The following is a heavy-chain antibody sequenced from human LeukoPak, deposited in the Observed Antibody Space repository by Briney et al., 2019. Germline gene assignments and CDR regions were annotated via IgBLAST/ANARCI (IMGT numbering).Heavy chain of an antibody. CDR1: GYTFTAYY. CDR3: ATSSEGGYSYGSDIDY. J-gene: IGHJ4*02. D-gene: IGHD5-18*01. Sequence: ASVKVSCKASGYTFTAYYMYWVRQAPGQGLECMGRINPNSGGTDYAQKFQGRVTMTRDTSISTAYMELSRLRSDDTAVYYCATSSEGGYSYGSDIDYWGQGTLVTVSS. V-gene: IGHV1-2*06. CDR2: INPNSGGT.